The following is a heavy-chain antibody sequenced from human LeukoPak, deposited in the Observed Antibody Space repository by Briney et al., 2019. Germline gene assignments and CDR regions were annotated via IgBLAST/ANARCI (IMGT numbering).Heavy chain of an antibody. CDR3: ARVGRTMTAAGFGAFDI. J-gene: IGHJ3*02. V-gene: IGHV3-11*01. D-gene: IGHD6-13*01. CDR2: ISGSGGST. Sequence: GGSLRLSCAASGFTFSDYYMSWIRQAPGKGLEWVSAISGSGGSTYYADSVKGRFTISRDNAKNSLYLQMNSLRAEDTALYYCARVGRTMTAAGFGAFDIWGQGTMVTVSS. CDR1: GFTFSDYY.